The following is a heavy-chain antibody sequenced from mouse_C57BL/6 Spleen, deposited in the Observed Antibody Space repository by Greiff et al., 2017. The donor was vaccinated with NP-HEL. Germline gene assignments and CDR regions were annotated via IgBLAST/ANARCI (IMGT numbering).Heavy chain of an antibody. Sequence: EVKLEESGGGLVKPGGSLKLSCAASGFTFSSYAMSWVRQTPEKRLEWVATISDGGSYTYYPDNVKGRFTISRDNAKNNLYLQMSHLKSEDTAMYYCARDYGNYEGYFDYWGQGTTLTVSS. CDR3: ARDYGNYEGYFDY. CDR1: GFTFSSYA. CDR2: ISDGGSYT. D-gene: IGHD2-1*01. V-gene: IGHV5-4*01. J-gene: IGHJ2*01.